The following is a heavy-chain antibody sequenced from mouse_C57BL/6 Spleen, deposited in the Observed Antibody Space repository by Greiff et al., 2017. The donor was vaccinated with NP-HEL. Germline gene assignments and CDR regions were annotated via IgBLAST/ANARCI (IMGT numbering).Heavy chain of an antibody. CDR1: GYTFTDYN. Sequence: EVQLQQSGPELVKPGASVKIPCKASGYTFTDYNMDWVKQSHGKSLEWIGDINPNNGGTIYNQKFKGKATLTVDKSSSTAYMELRSLTSEDTAVYYCARTPNYYGSSYDAMDYWGQRTSVTVSS. J-gene: IGHJ4*01. CDR2: INPNNGGT. V-gene: IGHV1-18*01. CDR3: ARTPNYYGSSYDAMDY. D-gene: IGHD1-1*01.